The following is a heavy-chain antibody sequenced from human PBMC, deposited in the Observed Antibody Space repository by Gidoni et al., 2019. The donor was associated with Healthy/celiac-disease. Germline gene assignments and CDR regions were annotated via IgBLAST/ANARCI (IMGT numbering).Heavy chain of an antibody. Sequence: QVQLVQSGAEVKKPGSSVKVSCKASGCTFRSYAISWVRQAPGQGLEWMGGIIPIFGTENYAQKFQGRVTITAEESTSTAYMELSSLRSEDTAVYYCARGVLTDVPPYSYYGMDVWGQGTTVTVSS. D-gene: IGHD3-16*01. CDR2: IIPIFGTE. CDR1: GCTFRSYA. J-gene: IGHJ6*02. V-gene: IGHV1-69*01. CDR3: ARGVLTDVPPYSYYGMDV.